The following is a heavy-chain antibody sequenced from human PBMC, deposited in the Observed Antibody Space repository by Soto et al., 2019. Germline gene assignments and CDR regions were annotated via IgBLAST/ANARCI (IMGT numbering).Heavy chain of an antibody. Sequence: GGSLRLSCVASGFSLSNHWMLWVRQAPGKGLEWISLINGDATVTYYAVSVKGRFTISRDNAENTVSLQMNSLNVEDTALYYCARDLMTTWSFDFWAQGIPVTDS. CDR3: ARDLMTTWSFDF. J-gene: IGHJ4*02. V-gene: IGHV3-74*01. CDR2: INGDATVT. CDR1: GFSLSNHW.